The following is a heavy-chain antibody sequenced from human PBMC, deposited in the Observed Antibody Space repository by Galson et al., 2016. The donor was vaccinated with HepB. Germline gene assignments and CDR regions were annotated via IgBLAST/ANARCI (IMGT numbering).Heavy chain of an antibody. Sequence: SLRLSCAASGFAFRTYSMNWVRQTPGKGLEWVSSISSRSYIYYADSMKGRFTISRDNAKNSLYLQMNSLRAEDTAVYYCATGVGYCVSTNCYADYWGQGTLVTVSS. J-gene: IGHJ4*02. CDR3: ATGVGYCVSTNCYADY. CDR2: ISSRSYI. V-gene: IGHV3-21*01. D-gene: IGHD2-2*01. CDR1: GFAFRTYS.